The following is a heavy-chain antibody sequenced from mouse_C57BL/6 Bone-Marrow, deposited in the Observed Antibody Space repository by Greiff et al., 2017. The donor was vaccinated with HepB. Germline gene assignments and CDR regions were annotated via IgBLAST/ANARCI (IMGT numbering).Heavy chain of an antibody. CDR3: PYSKSPYYYAMDY. Sequence: DVKLVESGAELVRPGASVKLSCTASGFNIKDDYMHWVKQRPEQGLEWIGWIDPENGDTEYASKFQGKATITADTSSNTAYLQLSSLTSEDTAVYYCPYSKSPYYYAMDYWGQGTSVTVSS. D-gene: IGHD2-5*01. V-gene: IGHV14-4*01. CDR1: GFNIKDDY. CDR2: IDPENGDT. J-gene: IGHJ4*01.